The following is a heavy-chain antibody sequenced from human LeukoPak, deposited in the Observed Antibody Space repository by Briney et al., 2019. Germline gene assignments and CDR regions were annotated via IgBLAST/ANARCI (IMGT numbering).Heavy chain of an antibody. V-gene: IGHV1-8*01. CDR3: ARVDTAMVTSRVLVFDY. CDR1: GYTFTSYD. Sequence: ASVKVSCKASGYTFTSYDMNWVGHAAGQGLEGMGWMNPKRGNTVYAQKFQGRVTMTRNTSISTAYMELSSLRSEDTAVYYCARVDTAMVTSRVLVFDYWGQGTLVTVSS. D-gene: IGHD5-18*01. CDR2: MNPKRGNT. J-gene: IGHJ4*02.